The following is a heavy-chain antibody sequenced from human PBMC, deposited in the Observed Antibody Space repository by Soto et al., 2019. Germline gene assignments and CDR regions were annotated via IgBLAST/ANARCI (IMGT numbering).Heavy chain of an antibody. CDR1: GYTFTTYG. V-gene: IGHV1-18*01. D-gene: IGHD1-1*01. Sequence: QVHLVQSGAEVKKPGASVKVSCKGSGYTFTTYGITWARQAPGQGLEWMGWISAYSGNTNYAQKLQGRVTVTRDTSTSTAYMELRSLRSDDTAVHYCARGRYGDYWGQGALVAVSS. CDR3: ARGRYGDY. J-gene: IGHJ4*02. CDR2: ISAYSGNT.